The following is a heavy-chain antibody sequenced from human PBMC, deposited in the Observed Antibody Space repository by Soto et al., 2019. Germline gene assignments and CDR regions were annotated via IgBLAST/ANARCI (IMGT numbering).Heavy chain of an antibody. D-gene: IGHD2-8*01. CDR1: GGSISSGGYY. CDR3: ASTPRWGLVLYYMDV. CDR2: IYYSGRT. Sequence: QVQLQESGPGLVKPSQTLSLTCTVSGGSISSGGYYWSWIRQHPGKGLEWIGYIYYSGRTYYNPSLKSRVTISVDTSKNQFSLKLSSVTAADTAVYYCASTPRWGLVLYYMDVWGKGTTVTVSS. V-gene: IGHV4-31*03. J-gene: IGHJ6*03.